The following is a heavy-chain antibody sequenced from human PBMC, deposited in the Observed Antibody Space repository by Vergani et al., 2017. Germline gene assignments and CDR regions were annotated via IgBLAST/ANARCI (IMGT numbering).Heavy chain of an antibody. J-gene: IGHJ6*02. CDR1: GYSFTSYW. CDR3: ARDATNSGSYTRKLYYYYYGMDV. Sequence: EVQLVQSGAEVKKPGESLKISCKGSGYSFTSYWIGWVRQMPGKGLEWMGIIYPGDSDTRYSPSFQGQVTISADKSISTAYLQWSSLKASDTAMYNCARDATNSGSYTRKLYYYYYGMDVWGQGTTVTVSS. D-gene: IGHD1-26*01. V-gene: IGHV5-51*01. CDR2: IYPGDSDT.